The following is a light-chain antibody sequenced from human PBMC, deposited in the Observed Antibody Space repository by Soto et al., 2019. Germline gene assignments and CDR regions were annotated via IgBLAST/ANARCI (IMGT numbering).Light chain of an antibody. CDR3: MQGAHWPRT. V-gene: IGKV2-30*01. CDR2: SVS. J-gene: IGKJ1*01. Sequence: DVVMTQSPLSLPVTLGQPASISCRSSQSLVYSNGNTYLNWFHQRPGQSPRRLIYSVSNRGSRDPDRFSGSGSGNDFPQTISRVEAEDVGVSYCMQGAHWPRTCGQKTKVEL. CDR1: QSLVYSNGNTY.